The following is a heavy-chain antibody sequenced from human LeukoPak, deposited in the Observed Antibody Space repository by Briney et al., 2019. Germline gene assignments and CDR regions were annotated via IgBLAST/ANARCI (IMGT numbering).Heavy chain of an antibody. CDR2: INHSGST. CDR3: ARRVVRGVWRYYYYYMDV. J-gene: IGHJ6*03. Sequence: SETLSLTCAVYGGSFSGYYWSWIRQPPGKGLGWIGEINHSGSTNYNPSLKSRVTISVDTSKNQFSLKLSSVTAADTAVYYCARRVVRGVWRYYYYYMDVWGKGTTVTISS. V-gene: IGHV4-34*01. CDR1: GGSFSGYY. D-gene: IGHD3-10*01.